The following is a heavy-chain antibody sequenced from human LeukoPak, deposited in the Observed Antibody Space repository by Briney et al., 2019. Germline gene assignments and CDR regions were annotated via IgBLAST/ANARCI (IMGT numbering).Heavy chain of an antibody. CDR3: ASKGLFRGSSVYDHFDF. CDR2: LIPILGTP. Sequence: GASVKVSCKASGGTFSTYCISWVRQAPGQGLEWMGGLIPILGTPNYAQTFQGRVTITADTSTSTAYMELSSLRSADTAVYYCASKGLFRGSSVYDHFDFWGQGTLVTVST. CDR1: GGTFSTYC. V-gene: IGHV1-69*10. D-gene: IGHD5/OR15-5a*01. J-gene: IGHJ4*02.